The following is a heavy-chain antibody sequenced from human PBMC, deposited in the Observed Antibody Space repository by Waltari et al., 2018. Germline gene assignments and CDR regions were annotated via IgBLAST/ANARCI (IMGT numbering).Heavy chain of an antibody. D-gene: IGHD2-21*02. J-gene: IGHJ3*02. CDR2: ISYDGSSQ. CDR3: ARAVTGEDALDM. Sequence: QEQMVESGGGVVQPGRPLSLSCSISGFIFSNYAMNWVRQAPGKGLEWLAVISYDGSSQYYADSVKGRFSVSRDSFKNTVYLHMNGLRTEDTAVYYCARAVTGEDALDMWGQGTMVTVSS. V-gene: IGHV3-30-3*01. CDR1: GFIFSNYA.